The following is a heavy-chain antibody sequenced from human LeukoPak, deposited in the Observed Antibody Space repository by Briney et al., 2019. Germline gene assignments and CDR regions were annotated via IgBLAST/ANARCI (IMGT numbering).Heavy chain of an antibody. J-gene: IGHJ5*02. V-gene: IGHV4-39*07. Sequence: SETLSLTCTVSGGSISSSSYYWGWIRQPPGKGLEWIGSICYSGSTYYNPSLKSRVTISVDTSKNQFSLKLSSVTAADTAVYYCARDGAYYDFWSGYYKSENKNWFDPWGQGTLVTVSS. D-gene: IGHD3-3*01. CDR2: ICYSGST. CDR3: ARDGAYYDFWSGYYKSENKNWFDP. CDR1: GGSISSSSYY.